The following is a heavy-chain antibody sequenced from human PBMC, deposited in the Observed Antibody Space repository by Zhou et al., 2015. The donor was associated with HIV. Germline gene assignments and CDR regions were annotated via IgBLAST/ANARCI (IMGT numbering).Heavy chain of an antibody. CDR2: IIPIFGTA. CDR3: ARGDYYGSGSYKKPYYYYGMDV. CDR1: GGTFSSYA. D-gene: IGHD3-10*01. V-gene: IGHV1-69*12. J-gene: IGHJ6*02. Sequence: QVQLVQSGAEVKKPGSSVKVSCKASGGTFSSYAISWVRQAPGQGLEWMGGIIPIFGTANYAQKFQGRVTITADESTSTAYMELSSLRSEDTAVYYCARGDYYGSGSYKKPYYYYGMDVWGQGTTVTVSS.